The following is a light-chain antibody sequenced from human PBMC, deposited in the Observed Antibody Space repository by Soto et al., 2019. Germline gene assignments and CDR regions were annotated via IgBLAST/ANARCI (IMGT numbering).Light chain of an antibody. V-gene: IGKV3-20*01. Sequence: ENVWIQLPDTLSLSTGATATLSCRARHYVSASSIAWYQQKGGLAPTLVTQGAASSPTGVPDRFVGRGSGTDFRLTINTLEPEDFAVYYCQQYGNSPITFGQGTRRQI. CDR1: HYVSASS. CDR2: GAA. CDR3: QQYGNSPIT. J-gene: IGKJ5*01.